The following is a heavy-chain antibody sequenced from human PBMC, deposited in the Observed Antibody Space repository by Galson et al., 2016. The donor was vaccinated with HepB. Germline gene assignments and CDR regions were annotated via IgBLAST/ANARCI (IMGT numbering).Heavy chain of an antibody. Sequence: LSLTCIVSGGSISSSLYFWGWVRQPPGKGLEWIGSLYYNGSTYYNASLNSRVTISVDTSKNHLSLRLTSVTAAETAIYYCARHGSGGGYFSPYDYWGQGILVTVS. CDR3: ARHGSGGGYFSPYDY. V-gene: IGHV4-39*01. J-gene: IGHJ4*02. D-gene: IGHD2-15*01. CDR2: LYYNGST. CDR1: GGSISSSLYF.